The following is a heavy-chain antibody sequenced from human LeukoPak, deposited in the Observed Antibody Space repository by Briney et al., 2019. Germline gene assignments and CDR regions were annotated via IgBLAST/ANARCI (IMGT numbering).Heavy chain of an antibody. Sequence: GGSLRLSCAVSGFTFDEYAMHWVRQAPGKGLEWVSGISWNSGLIDYADSVKGRFTISRDNAKNSLYLQMNSLRAEDTAFYYCAKVGIFGLVTYYFDYWGQGTLVTVSS. CDR3: AKVGIFGLVTYYFDY. V-gene: IGHV3-9*01. D-gene: IGHD3/OR15-3a*01. J-gene: IGHJ4*02. CDR2: ISWNSGLI. CDR1: GFTFDEYA.